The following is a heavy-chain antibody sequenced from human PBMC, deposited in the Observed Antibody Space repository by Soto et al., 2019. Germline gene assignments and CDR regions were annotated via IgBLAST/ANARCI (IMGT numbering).Heavy chain of an antibody. CDR2: IYYTGMT. V-gene: IGHV4-39*07. J-gene: IGHJ5*02. Sequence: PSETLSLTCTVSGTSVSSTDYYWGWIRQPPGKGLEWITSIYYTGMTYYNPSLKSRVTISVDTSKNQFSLKLSSVTAADTAVYYCARDRAPLDIVLVPAAFDPWGQGTLVTVSS. CDR1: GTSVSSTDYY. CDR3: ARDRAPLDIVLVPAAFDP. D-gene: IGHD2-2*01.